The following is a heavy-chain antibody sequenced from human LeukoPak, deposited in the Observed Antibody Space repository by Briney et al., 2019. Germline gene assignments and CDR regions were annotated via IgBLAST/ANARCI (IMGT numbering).Heavy chain of an antibody. CDR1: GFTFSSYG. Sequence: GGSLRLSCAASGFTFSSYGMHWVRQAPGKGVEGVAVISYDGSNKYYADSVKGRFTISRDNSKNTLYLQMNSLKAEDTAVYYCAKGETPPVPSYYGSSGSPFDYWGQGTLVTVSS. CDR3: AKGETPPVPSYYGSSGSPFDY. D-gene: IGHD3-22*01. CDR2: ISYDGSNK. J-gene: IGHJ4*02. V-gene: IGHV3-30*18.